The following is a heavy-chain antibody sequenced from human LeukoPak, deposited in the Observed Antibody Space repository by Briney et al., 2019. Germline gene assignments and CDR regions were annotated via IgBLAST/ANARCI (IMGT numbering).Heavy chain of an antibody. Sequence: PSQTLSLTPTVPGAPITGADSYWGWTRKPPGKGLQWIAYMYYSGSTYYNPSLKSRVTMSADTSKNQLSLKLSSVTAADTAVYYCARERNSGYHNWFDPWGQGTLVTVSS. CDR2: MYYSGST. CDR3: ARERNSGYHNWFDP. CDR1: GAPITGADSY. D-gene: IGHD5-12*01. J-gene: IGHJ5*02. V-gene: IGHV4-30-4*01.